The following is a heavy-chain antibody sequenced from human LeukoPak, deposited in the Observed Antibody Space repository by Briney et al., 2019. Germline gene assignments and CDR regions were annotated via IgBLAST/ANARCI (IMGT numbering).Heavy chain of an antibody. J-gene: IGHJ4*02. CDR3: AKDIVATPAYYFDY. D-gene: IGHD5-12*01. CDR1: GFTFSSYG. V-gene: IGHV3-30*18. Sequence: GGSLRLSCAASGFTFSSYGMHWVRQAPGKGLEWVAVISYDGSNKYYADSVKGRFTISRDNSKNTLYLQMNSLRAEDTAVYYCAKDIVATPAYYFDYWGQGTLVTVSP. CDR2: ISYDGSNK.